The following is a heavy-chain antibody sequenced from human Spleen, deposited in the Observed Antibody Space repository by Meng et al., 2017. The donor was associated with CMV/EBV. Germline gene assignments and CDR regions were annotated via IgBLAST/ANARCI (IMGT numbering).Heavy chain of an antibody. J-gene: IGHJ4*02. Sequence: QVQLQESGPGLVKPSGTLSLTCAATGGSTTSSNLWTWGRQVPGKGLEWIGEIYHSGSTNYNPSLKSRVTISVDKFKNQFSLKLGSVTAADTAVYYCARIERRRILKYCGSDCSTTDYWGQGTLVTVSS. CDR3: ARIERRRILKYCGSDCSTTDY. CDR2: IYHSGST. CDR1: GGSTTSSNL. D-gene: IGHD2-21*02. V-gene: IGHV4-4*02.